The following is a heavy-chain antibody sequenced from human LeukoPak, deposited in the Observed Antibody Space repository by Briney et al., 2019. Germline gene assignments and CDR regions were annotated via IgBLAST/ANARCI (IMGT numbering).Heavy chain of an antibody. D-gene: IGHD1-26*01. CDR1: GGAISRYY. CDR2: IYYSGST. Sequence: SETLSLTCTVSGGAISRYYWSWIRQPPGKGLEWIGYIYYSGSTNYNPSLKSRVTISVDTSKNQFSLKLSSVTAADTAVYYCASGAYSYYYMDVWGKGTTVTISS. J-gene: IGHJ6*03. V-gene: IGHV4-59*01. CDR3: ASGAYSYYYMDV.